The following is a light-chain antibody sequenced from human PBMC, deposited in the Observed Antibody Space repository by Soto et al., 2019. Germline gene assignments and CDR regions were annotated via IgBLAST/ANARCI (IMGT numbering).Light chain of an antibody. CDR1: SSDIGSYNL. J-gene: IGLJ2*01. V-gene: IGLV2-23*02. CDR3: CSYESSGTFVV. Sequence: QAVVTQPASVSGSPGQSITISCTGTSSDIGSYNLVSWYQQHPGKAPKLMIYEVTKRPSGIPHRFSGSKSGNTASLTISGLQTEDDADYYCCSYESSGTFVVFGGGTKLTVL. CDR2: EVT.